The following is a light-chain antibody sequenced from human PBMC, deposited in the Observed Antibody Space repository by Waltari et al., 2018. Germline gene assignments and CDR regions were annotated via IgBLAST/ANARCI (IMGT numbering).Light chain of an antibody. CDR1: QGISSY. CDR2: AAS. CDR3: QQYYSYPYT. J-gene: IGKJ2*01. Sequence: AIRMTQSPSSLSALTGDRVPTTCRASQGISSYLAWYQQKPGKAPKLLIYAASTLQSGVPSRFSGSGSGTDFTLTISCLQSEDFATYYCQQYYSYPYTFGQGTKLEIK. V-gene: IGKV1-8*01.